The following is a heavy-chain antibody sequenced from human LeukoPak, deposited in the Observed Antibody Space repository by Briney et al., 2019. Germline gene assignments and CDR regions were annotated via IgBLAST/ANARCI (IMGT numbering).Heavy chain of an antibody. Sequence: PSQTLSLTCTVSGGSITSGGNFWTWIRQHPGEGLEWIGYISHSGSTYYNPSLKSRVTISVDTSKNHFSLRLNSVTAADTAMYYCARYYCGSSTCPGVDYWGRGTLVTVSS. CDR1: GGSITSGGNF. J-gene: IGHJ4*02. D-gene: IGHD2-2*01. CDR3: ARYYCGSSTCPGVDY. CDR2: ISHSGST. V-gene: IGHV4-31*03.